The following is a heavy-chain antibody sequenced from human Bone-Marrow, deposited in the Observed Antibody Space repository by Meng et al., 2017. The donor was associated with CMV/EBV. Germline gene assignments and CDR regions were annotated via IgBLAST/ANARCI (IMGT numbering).Heavy chain of an antibody. CDR2: INPSGGST. CDR1: GYTFTSYY. V-gene: IGHV1-46*01. CDR3: ARGPNDYGDYSWFDP. J-gene: IGHJ5*02. D-gene: IGHD4-17*01. Sequence: ASVKVSCKASGYTFTSYYMHWVRQAPGQGLEWMGIINPSGGSTSYAQKFQGRVTMTRDTSTSTVYMELSSLRSEDTAVYYCARGPNDYGDYSWFDPWGQGTLVTVSS.